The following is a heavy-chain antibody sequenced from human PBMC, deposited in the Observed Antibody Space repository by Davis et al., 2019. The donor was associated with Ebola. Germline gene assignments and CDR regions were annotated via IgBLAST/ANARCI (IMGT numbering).Heavy chain of an antibody. J-gene: IGHJ3*02. CDR2: IYYTGGT. Sequence: LRLSCAVSGASISSGGYSWNWIRQSPENGLEWVGYIYYTGGTFYNPSLNSRLNISMDTSKNQFYLKLSSVTAADTAVYYCARAGRYFDWLDYAFDIWGQGTMVTVSS. CDR3: ARAGRYFDWLDYAFDI. CDR1: GASISSGGYS. V-gene: IGHV4-30-4*07. D-gene: IGHD3-9*01.